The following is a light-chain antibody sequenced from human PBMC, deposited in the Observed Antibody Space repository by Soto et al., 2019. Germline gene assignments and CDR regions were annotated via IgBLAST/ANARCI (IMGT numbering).Light chain of an antibody. J-gene: IGKJ5*01. V-gene: IGKV3-20*01. CDR2: GAS. Sequence: EIVLTQSPGTLSLSPGERATLSCRASQSVNSRLALYQHKPGQAPRLLISGASSRATGIPDRFSGSGSGTDFTLTISRLEPEDFAVYYCQQYGSSPTFGQGTRLEI. CDR3: QQYGSSPT. CDR1: QSVNSR.